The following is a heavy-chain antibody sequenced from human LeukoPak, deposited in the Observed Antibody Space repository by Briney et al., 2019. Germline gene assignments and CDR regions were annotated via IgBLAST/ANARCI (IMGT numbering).Heavy chain of an antibody. V-gene: IGHV4-30-4*01. CDR2: IYYSGST. D-gene: IGHD3-9*01. CDR1: GGSISSGDYY. CDR3: ARSKTYYDILTGYAYPFDY. J-gene: IGHJ4*02. Sequence: PSETLSLTRTVSGGSISSGDYYWSWIRQPPGKGLEWIGYIYYSGSTYYNPSLKSRVTISVDTSKNQFSLKLSSVTAADTAVYYCARSKTYYDILTGYAYPFDYWGQGTLVTVSS.